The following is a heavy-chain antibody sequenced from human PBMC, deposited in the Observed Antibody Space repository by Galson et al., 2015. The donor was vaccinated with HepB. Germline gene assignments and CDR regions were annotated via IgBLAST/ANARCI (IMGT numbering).Heavy chain of an antibody. Sequence: SVKVSCKASGYTFTSYDINWVRQATGQGLEWMGWMNPNSGNTGYAQKFQGRVTMTRNTSISTAYMELSSLRSEDTAVYYCARAGYSYGLRSYGMDVWGQGTTVTVSS. J-gene: IGHJ6*02. V-gene: IGHV1-8*01. CDR2: MNPNSGNT. CDR1: GYTFTSYD. D-gene: IGHD5-18*01. CDR3: ARAGYSYGLRSYGMDV.